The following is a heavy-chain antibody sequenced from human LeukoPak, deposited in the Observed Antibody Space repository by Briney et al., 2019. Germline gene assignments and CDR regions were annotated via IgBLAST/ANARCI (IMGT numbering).Heavy chain of an antibody. D-gene: IGHD5-18*01. CDR2: ISSSGSTI. Sequence: KTGGSLRLSCAASGFTFSDYYMSWIRQAPGKGLEWVSYISSSGSTIYYADSVKGRFTISRDNAKNSLYLQMNSLRAEDTALYYCAKDRYADTSLVPDYWGQGTLVTVSS. J-gene: IGHJ4*02. CDR1: GFTFSDYY. V-gene: IGHV3-11*01. CDR3: AKDRYADTSLVPDY.